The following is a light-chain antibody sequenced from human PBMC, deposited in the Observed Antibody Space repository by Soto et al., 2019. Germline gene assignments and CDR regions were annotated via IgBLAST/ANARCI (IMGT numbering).Light chain of an antibody. CDR3: SSYTSSSTLEGYV. Sequence: QSALTQPASVSGSPGQSITISCTGTSSDVGGYNYVSWYQQHPGKAPKLMIYDVSNRPSGVSNRFSGSKSGNTVSLTISGLQAEDEADYYCSSYTSSSTLEGYVFGTGTKLTVL. CDR2: DVS. V-gene: IGLV2-14*01. CDR1: SSDVGGYNY. J-gene: IGLJ1*01.